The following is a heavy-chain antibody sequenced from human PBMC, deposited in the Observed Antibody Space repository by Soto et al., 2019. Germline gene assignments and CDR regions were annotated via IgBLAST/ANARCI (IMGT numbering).Heavy chain of an antibody. D-gene: IGHD2-2*02. CDR2: IIPIFGTA. J-gene: IGHJ6*02. CDR1: GGTFSSYA. CDR3: ASPPRHCSSTSCYTGYYYYYYGMDV. V-gene: IGHV1-69*13. Sequence: SVKVSCKASGGTFSSYAISWVRQAPGQGLEWMGGIIPIFGTANYAQKFQGRVTITADESTSTAYMELSSLRSEDTAVYYCASPPRHCSSTSCYTGYYYYYYGMDVWGQGTTVTVS.